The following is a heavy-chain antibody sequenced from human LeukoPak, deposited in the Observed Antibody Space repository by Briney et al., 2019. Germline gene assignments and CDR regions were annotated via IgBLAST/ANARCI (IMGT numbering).Heavy chain of an antibody. CDR3: ARDLAGADNY. CDR2: IDTNGRTT. D-gene: IGHD6-13*01. Sequence: GGSLRLSCAASSFTFSKYWFHWVRQASGKGLDWVSRIDTNGRTTDYADSVKGRFTISRDNAKNTLFLEMNSLRAEDTAVYYCARDLAGADNYWGQGTLVTVSS. J-gene: IGHJ4*02. V-gene: IGHV3-74*01. CDR1: SFTFSKYW.